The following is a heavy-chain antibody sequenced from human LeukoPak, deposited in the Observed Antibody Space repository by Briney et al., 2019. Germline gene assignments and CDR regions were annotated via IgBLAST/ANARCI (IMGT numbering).Heavy chain of an antibody. V-gene: IGHV4-34*01. J-gene: IGHJ6*03. Sequence: SETLSLTCAVYGGSFSGYYWSWIRQPPGKGLEWIGEINHSGSTNYNPSLKSRVTISVDTSKNQFSLKLSSVTAADTAVYYCARVTRGYDFWSGYYPDNYYYYYMDVWGKGTTVTVSS. CDR1: GGSFSGYY. CDR3: ARVTRGYDFWSGYYPDNYYYYYMDV. CDR2: INHSGST. D-gene: IGHD3-3*01.